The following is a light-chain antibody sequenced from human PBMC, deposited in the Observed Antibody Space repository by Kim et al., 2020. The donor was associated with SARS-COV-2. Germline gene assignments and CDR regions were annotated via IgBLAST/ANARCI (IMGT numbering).Light chain of an antibody. CDR3: QQANSFPLT. J-gene: IGKJ4*01. Sequence: AAVGDRVTITCRANQGISSWLAWYQQKPGRAPKLLIYAASTLQSGVPSRFSGRGSGTHFTLTISSLQPEDFATYYCQQANSFPLTFGGGTKVDIK. V-gene: IGKV1D-12*01. CDR2: AAS. CDR1: QGISSW.